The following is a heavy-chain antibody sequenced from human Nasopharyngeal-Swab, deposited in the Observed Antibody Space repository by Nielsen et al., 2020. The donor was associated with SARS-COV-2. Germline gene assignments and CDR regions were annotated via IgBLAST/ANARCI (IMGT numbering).Heavy chain of an antibody. Sequence: GESLKISCAASGFTFSRYAMNWVRQAPGKGLEWVSVIGGSGGHTSYADSVKGRFTISRDNSKNTVDLQMDSLRAEDTAVYYCAKDHDSSGSYFDYWGQGTLVTVSS. CDR3: AKDHDSSGSYFDY. CDR2: IGGSGGHT. CDR1: GFTFSRYA. V-gene: IGHV3-23*01. D-gene: IGHD3-22*01. J-gene: IGHJ4*02.